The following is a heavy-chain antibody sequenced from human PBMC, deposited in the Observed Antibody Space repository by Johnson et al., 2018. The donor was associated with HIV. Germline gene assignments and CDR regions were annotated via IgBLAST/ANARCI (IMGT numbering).Heavy chain of an antibody. V-gene: IGHV3-30*18. Sequence: QVQLVESGGGLVQPGGSLRLSCAASRFIFSSYGMNWVRQAPGKGLEWVAVISYAGSDKYSADSVKGRFTISRDNSKNTLYLQMNSLRAEDTAVYYCAKDRILSGYGPGAFDIWGQGTMVTVSS. CDR3: AKDRILSGYGPGAFDI. CDR2: ISYAGSDK. D-gene: IGHD5-12*01. J-gene: IGHJ3*02. CDR1: RFIFSSYG.